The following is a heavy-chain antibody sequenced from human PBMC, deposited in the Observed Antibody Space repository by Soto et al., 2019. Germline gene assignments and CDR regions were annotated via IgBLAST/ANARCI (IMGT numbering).Heavy chain of an antibody. CDR1: GGSISSGGYY. Sequence: SETLSLTCTVSGGSISSGGYYWSWVRQHPGKGLEWIGYIYYSGSTYYNPSLKSRVTISVDTSKNQFSLKLSSVTAADTAVYYCARARYCSGGSCEGFDYWGQGTLVTVSS. CDR2: IYYSGST. J-gene: IGHJ4*02. V-gene: IGHV4-31*03. D-gene: IGHD2-15*01. CDR3: ARARYCSGGSCEGFDY.